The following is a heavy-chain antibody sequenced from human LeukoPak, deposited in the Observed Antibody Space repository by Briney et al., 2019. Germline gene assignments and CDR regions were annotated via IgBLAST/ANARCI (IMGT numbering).Heavy chain of an antibody. D-gene: IGHD6-19*01. V-gene: IGHV1-69*13. J-gene: IGHJ5*02. Sequence: SVKVSCKASGGTFSSYAISWVRQAPGQGLEWMGGIIPIFGTANYAQKFQGRVTITADESTSTAYMELSSLRSEDTAVYYCAREWTGYSSSDPWGQGTLVTVSS. CDR3: AREWTGYSSSDP. CDR1: GGTFSSYA. CDR2: IIPIFGTA.